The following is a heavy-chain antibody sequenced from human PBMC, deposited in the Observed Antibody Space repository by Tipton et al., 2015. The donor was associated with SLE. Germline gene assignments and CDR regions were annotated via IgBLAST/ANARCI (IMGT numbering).Heavy chain of an antibody. CDR1: CVSISTRRYY. CDR3: ATNGHGDTYEVFTEYLRH. CDR2: LYAGGST. J-gene: IGHJ1*01. D-gene: IGHD5-12*01. V-gene: IGHV4-39*02. Sequence: TLSLTCSVSCVSISTRRYYLGWIPQSPGQGLEWVGSLYAGGSTYFHPSLKSRASISADASKNHFSLKLNSVTAADTAVYYCATNGHGDTYEVFTEYLRHWCWGTLVTVSS.